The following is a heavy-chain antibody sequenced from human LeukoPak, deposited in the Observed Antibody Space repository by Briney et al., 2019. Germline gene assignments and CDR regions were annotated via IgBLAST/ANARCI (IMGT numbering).Heavy chain of an antibody. CDR3: AKTSGYSSGPNWFDP. CDR1: GYSFTSYD. Sequence: GASVKVSCKASGYSFTSYDINWVRQATGQGLEWMGWMNPNSGNTGYAQKFQGRATMTRHTSISTAYMELSSLTSEDTAVYYCAKTSGYSSGPNWFDPWGQGTLVTISP. D-gene: IGHD6-19*01. J-gene: IGHJ5*02. V-gene: IGHV1-8*01. CDR2: MNPNSGNT.